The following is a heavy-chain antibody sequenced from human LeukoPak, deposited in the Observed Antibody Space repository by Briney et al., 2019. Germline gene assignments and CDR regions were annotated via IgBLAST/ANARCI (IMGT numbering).Heavy chain of an antibody. CDR1: GFTFSSYG. CDR3: AKGTSISSHPPCYY. J-gene: IGHJ4*02. V-gene: IGHV3-30*02. CDR2: IRYDGSNK. D-gene: IGHD6-13*01. Sequence: PGGSLRLSCAASGFTFSSYGMHWVRQAPGKWLEWVTFIRYDGSNKYYADSVKGRFTISRDNSKNTLYLQMNSLRTEDTAVYYCAKGTSISSHPPCYYWGQGTLVTVSS.